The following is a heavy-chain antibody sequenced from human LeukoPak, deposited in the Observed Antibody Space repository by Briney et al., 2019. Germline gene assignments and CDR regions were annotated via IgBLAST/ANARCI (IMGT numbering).Heavy chain of an antibody. J-gene: IGHJ4*02. CDR1: GGSVSSGSYY. CDR2: IYYPGST. CDR3: ARDGSARYYFDY. V-gene: IGHV4-61*01. Sequence: PSETLSLTCTVSGGSVSSGSYYWSWIRQPPGKGLEWIGYIYYPGSTNYNPSLKSRVTISVDTSKNQFSPKLSSVTAADTAMYYCARDGSARYYFDYWGQGTLVTVPS.